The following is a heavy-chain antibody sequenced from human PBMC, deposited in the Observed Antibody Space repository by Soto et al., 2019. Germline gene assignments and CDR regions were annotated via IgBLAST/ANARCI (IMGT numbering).Heavy chain of an antibody. Sequence: PSETLSLTCIVSGVSISSGYCTWIRQSPGKGLECICYISYSGLRHYRASLQSRLTMSVETSKNQFSLNLTSVTAADTAIYYCATSNTTCPGCYSWGQGTLVTVSS. J-gene: IGHJ5*02. V-gene: IGHV4-59*01. CDR2: ISYSGLR. CDR1: GVSISSGY. D-gene: IGHD2-2*01. CDR3: ATSNTTCPGCYS.